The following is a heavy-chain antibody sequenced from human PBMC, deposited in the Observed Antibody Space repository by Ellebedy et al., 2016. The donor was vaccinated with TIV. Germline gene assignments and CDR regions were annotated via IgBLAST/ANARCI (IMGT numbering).Heavy chain of an antibody. CDR2: IYHSGST. CDR1: GGSFSGYY. V-gene: IGHV4-34*01. D-gene: IGHD4-23*01. J-gene: IGHJ4*02. Sequence: SETLSLTXAVYGGSFSGYYWSWIRQPPGKGLEWIGEIYHSGSTNFNPSLKSRITISVDTSKNQFSLKLSSVTAADTAVYYCATGGNSYPPIGYWGQGTLVTVSS. CDR3: ATGGNSYPPIGY.